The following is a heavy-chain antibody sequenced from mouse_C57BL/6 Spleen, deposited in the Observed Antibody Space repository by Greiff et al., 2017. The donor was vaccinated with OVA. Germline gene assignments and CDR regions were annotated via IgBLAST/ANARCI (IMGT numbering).Heavy chain of an antibody. CDR2: IYPGSGNT. CDR3: ARGGALYDGYFYAMDY. V-gene: IGHV1-76*01. J-gene: IGHJ4*01. Sequence: QVQLQQSGAELVRPGASVKLSCKASGYTFTDYYINWVKQRPGQGLEWIARIYPGSGNTYYNEKFKGKATLTAEKSSSTAYMQLSSLTSEDSAVYFCARGGALYDGYFYAMDYWGQGTSVTVSS. D-gene: IGHD2-3*01. CDR1: GYTFTDYY.